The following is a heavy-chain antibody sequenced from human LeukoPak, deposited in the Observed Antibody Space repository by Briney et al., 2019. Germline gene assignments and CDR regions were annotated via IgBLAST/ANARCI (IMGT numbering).Heavy chain of an antibody. J-gene: IGHJ5*02. CDR1: GFTFSSYW. CDR2: INIDGRST. D-gene: IGHD5/OR15-5a*01. CDR3: ARDSVGWFAP. V-gene: IGHV3-74*01. Sequence: PGGSLRLSCAASGFTFSSYWMHWVRQGTGKGLVWVSRINIDGRSTNYADSVKGRFTISRDNAKNTLYLQMNSLRAEDTAVYYCARDSVGWFAPWGQGTLVTVSS.